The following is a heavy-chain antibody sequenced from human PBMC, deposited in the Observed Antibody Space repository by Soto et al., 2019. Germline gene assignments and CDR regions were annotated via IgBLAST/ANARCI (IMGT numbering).Heavy chain of an antibody. CDR1: GGSVSVYY. Sequence: SETLSLTCTISGGSVSVYYWSWIRQSTGQGLEWIGYIYASGSPYYNPSLRSRVTISAGTSKNQISLKLTSPTAADTAVYYCARGVGSSPPQYWGRGTLVTVSS. D-gene: IGHD1-26*01. CDR2: IYASGSP. J-gene: IGHJ4*02. CDR3: ARGVGSSPPQY. V-gene: IGHV4-59*02.